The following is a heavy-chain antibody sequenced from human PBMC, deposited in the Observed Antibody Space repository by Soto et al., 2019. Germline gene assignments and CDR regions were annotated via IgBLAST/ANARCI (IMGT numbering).Heavy chain of an antibody. CDR1: GGSISSGGHY. V-gene: IGHV4-31*03. CDR2: IYYSVST. Sequence: QVQLQESGPGLVKPSQTLSLTCTVSGGSISSGGHYWNWIRQHPGKGLEWIGYIYYSVSTNYNPSLNSRVTVSVDTSKNQFSLNLSSVTAADTAVYYCARDQAYDYTSPGDYYYYGMDVWGQGTTVTVSS. J-gene: IGHJ6*02. CDR3: ARDQAYDYTSPGDYYYYGMDV. D-gene: IGHD4-4*01.